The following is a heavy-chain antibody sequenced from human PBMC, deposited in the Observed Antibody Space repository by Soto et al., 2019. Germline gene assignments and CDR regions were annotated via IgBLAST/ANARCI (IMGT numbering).Heavy chain of an antibody. J-gene: IGHJ4*02. Sequence: EVQLVESGGGLVQPGGSLRLSCEASGFTFSSYSMNWVRQAPGKGLEWVSYIGGSGSTIYYADSVKGRFTISRDNAKNSLYMQMNSLIAEDTAVYYCARKTYGSGNYYHDYWGQGTVVTVSS. CDR3: ARKTYGSGNYYHDY. CDR2: IGGSGSTI. V-gene: IGHV3-48*01. CDR1: GFTFSSYS. D-gene: IGHD3-10*01.